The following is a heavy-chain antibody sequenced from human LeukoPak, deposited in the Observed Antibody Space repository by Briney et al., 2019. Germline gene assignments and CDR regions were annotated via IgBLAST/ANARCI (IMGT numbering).Heavy chain of an antibody. Sequence: SETLSLTCTVSGDSISSYYWGWIRQPPGKGLEWIGSIYYSGNTYYNPSLKSRVTISVDTSKNQFSLKLSSVTAADTAVYYCARLFSSSWYRGAFDLWGQGTMVTVSS. CDR3: ARLFSSSWYRGAFDL. CDR2: IYYSGNT. J-gene: IGHJ3*01. D-gene: IGHD6-13*01. V-gene: IGHV4-39*01. CDR1: GDSISSYY.